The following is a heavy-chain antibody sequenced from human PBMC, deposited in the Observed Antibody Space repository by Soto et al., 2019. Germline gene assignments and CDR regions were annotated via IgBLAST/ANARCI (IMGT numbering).Heavy chain of an antibody. CDR1: GFTFSSYS. D-gene: IGHD5-18*01. Sequence: EVQLVESGGGLVKPGGSLRLSCAASGFTFSSYSMNWVRQAPGKGLEWVSSISSSNSYIYYADSVKGRFTISRDNAKNSLYLQINSLRAEDTAVYYCARDQPGYSYGYGLGYWGQGTLVTVSS. CDR2: ISSSNSYI. J-gene: IGHJ4*02. CDR3: ARDQPGYSYGYGLGY. V-gene: IGHV3-21*01.